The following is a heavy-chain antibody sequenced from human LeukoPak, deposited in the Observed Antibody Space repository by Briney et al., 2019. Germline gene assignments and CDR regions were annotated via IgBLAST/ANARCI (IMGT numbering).Heavy chain of an antibody. CDR1: GYTFTSYG. CDR3: ARGHPTYYDFWSGENGMDV. J-gene: IGHJ6*02. D-gene: IGHD3-3*01. CDR2: ISAYNGNT. Sequence: ASVKVSCKASGYTFTSYGISWVRQAPGQGLEWMGWISAYNGNTNYAQKLQGRVTMTTDTSTSTAYMELRSLRSDDTAVYYCARGHPTYYDFWSGENGMDVWGQGTTVTVSS. V-gene: IGHV1-18*01.